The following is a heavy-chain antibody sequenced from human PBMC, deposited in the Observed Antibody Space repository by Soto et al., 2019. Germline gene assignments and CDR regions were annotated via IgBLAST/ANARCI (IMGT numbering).Heavy chain of an antibody. Sequence: GGSLRLSCAASGFTFSSYAMSWVRQAPGKGLEWVSAISGSGGSTYYADSVKGRFTISRDNSKNTLYLQMNSLRAEDTAVYYCAKTPSNIVATISMYYFDYWGQGTLVTVSS. CDR1: GFTFSSYA. CDR3: AKTPSNIVATISMYYFDY. V-gene: IGHV3-23*01. D-gene: IGHD5-12*01. CDR2: ISGSGGST. J-gene: IGHJ4*02.